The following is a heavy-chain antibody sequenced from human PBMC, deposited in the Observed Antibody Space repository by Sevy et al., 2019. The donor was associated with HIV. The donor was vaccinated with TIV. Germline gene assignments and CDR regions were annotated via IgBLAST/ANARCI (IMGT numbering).Heavy chain of an antibody. CDR3: AKDQGGYSYGLPGYYYYGMDV. Sequence: GGSLRLSCAASGFTFSSYGMHWVRQAPGKGLEWVAVISYDGSNKYYADSVKGRFTLSKDNSKNTMSLQMNSLRAEDTAVYYCAKDQGGYSYGLPGYYYYGMDVWGQGTTVTVSS. CDR2: ISYDGSNK. D-gene: IGHD5-18*01. V-gene: IGHV3-30*18. J-gene: IGHJ6*02. CDR1: GFTFSSYG.